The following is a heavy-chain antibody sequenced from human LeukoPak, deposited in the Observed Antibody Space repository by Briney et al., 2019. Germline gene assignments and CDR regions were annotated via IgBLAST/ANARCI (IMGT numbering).Heavy chain of an antibody. CDR1: GFTFSSYW. J-gene: IGHJ4*02. Sequence: GGSLRLSCAASGFTFSSYWMNWVRQAPGKGLEWVANIKQDGSEKYYVDSVKGRFTISRDHAKNSLYLQMNSLRAEDTAVYYCARETWVGATTGFDFWGQGTVVTVSS. CDR2: IKQDGSEK. CDR3: ARETWVGATTGFDF. V-gene: IGHV3-7*01. D-gene: IGHD1-26*01.